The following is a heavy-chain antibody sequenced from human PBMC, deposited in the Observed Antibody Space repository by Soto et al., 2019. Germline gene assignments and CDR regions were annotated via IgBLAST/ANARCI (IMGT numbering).Heavy chain of an antibody. V-gene: IGHV3-30*18. Sequence: QVQLVESGVGVVQPGTSLRLSCSASGFTLSGVDMHWVRQAPGKGLEWVAVMSYDGRNQYYADSVKGRFTVSRDSSKSTLYLQMNSLRTEDAAVYYCAKGGWYTSSSRSDCWGQGTLVTVSS. D-gene: IGHD6-6*01. CDR1: GFTLSGVD. CDR2: MSYDGRNQ. CDR3: AKGGWYTSSSRSDC. J-gene: IGHJ4*02.